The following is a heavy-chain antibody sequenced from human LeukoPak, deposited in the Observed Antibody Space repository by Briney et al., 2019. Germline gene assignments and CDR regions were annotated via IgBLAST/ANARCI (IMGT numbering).Heavy chain of an antibody. Sequence: SQTLSLTCTVSGGSISSGSYYWSWIRQPAGKGLEWIGRIYTSGSTNYNPSLKSRVTISVDTSKNQFSLKLSSVTAADTAVYYCARDHIVVVPAAPGGDNWFDPWGQGTLVTVSS. D-gene: IGHD2-2*01. J-gene: IGHJ5*02. CDR3: ARDHIVVVPAAPGGDNWFDP. CDR1: GGSISSGSYY. V-gene: IGHV4-61*02. CDR2: IYTSGST.